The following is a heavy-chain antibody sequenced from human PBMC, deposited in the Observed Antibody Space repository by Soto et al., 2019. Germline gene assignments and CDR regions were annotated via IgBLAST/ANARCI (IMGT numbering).Heavy chain of an antibody. Sequence: GASVKVSCKASGYTFTGYYMHWVRQAPGQGLEWMGWINPNSGGTNYAQKFQGWVTMTRDTSISTAYMELSRLRSGDTAVYYCARGDSSSLDYGMDVWGQGTTVTVSS. CDR3: ARGDSSSLDYGMDV. J-gene: IGHJ6*02. CDR2: INPNSGGT. CDR1: GYTFTGYY. V-gene: IGHV1-2*04. D-gene: IGHD6-13*01.